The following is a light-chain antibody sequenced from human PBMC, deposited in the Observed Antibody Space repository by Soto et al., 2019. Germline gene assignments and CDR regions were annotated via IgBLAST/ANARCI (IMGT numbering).Light chain of an antibody. V-gene: IGKV3-20*01. J-gene: IGKJ3*01. CDR1: QSVSSS. Sequence: EIVVTQSPATLSVSPGERVTLSCRASQSVSSSLAWYQQRPGQAPRLLIYGASSRATGIPDRFSGSGSGTDFTLTISRLEPEDFSVYYCHQYGTSPLTFGPGTKVDIK. CDR2: GAS. CDR3: HQYGTSPLT.